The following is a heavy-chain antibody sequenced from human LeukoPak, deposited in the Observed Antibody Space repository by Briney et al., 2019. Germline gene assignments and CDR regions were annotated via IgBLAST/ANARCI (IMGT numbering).Heavy chain of an antibody. CDR3: ARETPPTYYYDSSGYLSRANFDY. J-gene: IGHJ4*02. CDR1: GFTFSSYS. CDR2: IISSSSYI. D-gene: IGHD3-22*01. Sequence: PGGSLRLSCAASGFTFSSYSMNWVRQAPGKGLEWVSSIISSSSYIYYADSVKGRFTISRDNAKNSLYLQMNSLRAEDTAVYYCARETPPTYYYDSSGYLSRANFDYWGQGTLVTVSS. V-gene: IGHV3-21*01.